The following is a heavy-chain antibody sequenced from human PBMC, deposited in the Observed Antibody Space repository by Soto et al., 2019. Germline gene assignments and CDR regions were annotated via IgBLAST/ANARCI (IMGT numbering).Heavy chain of an antibody. D-gene: IGHD1-7*01. CDR3: AREKGDVAGPTPTYYYYGMDV. CDR2: ISYDGSNK. Sequence: PGGSLRLSCAASGFTFSSYAMHWVRQAPGKGLEWVAVISYDGSNKYYADSVKGRFTISRDNSKNTLYLQMNSLRAEDTAVYYCAREKGDVAGPTPTYYYYGMDVWGQGTTVTVSS. J-gene: IGHJ6*02. CDR1: GFTFSSYA. V-gene: IGHV3-30-3*01.